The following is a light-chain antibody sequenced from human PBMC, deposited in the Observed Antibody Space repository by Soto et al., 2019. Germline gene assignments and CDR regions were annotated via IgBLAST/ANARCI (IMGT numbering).Light chain of an antibody. V-gene: IGLV2-18*02. CDR2: EVS. CDR3: RSQTSTSTYD. CDR1: SSDVGSYNR. J-gene: IGLJ1*01. Sequence: QSVLTQPPSVSGSPGQSVTISCTGTSSDVGSYNRVSWYQQPPGTAPKLMIYEVSNRPSGVPDRFSGSKSGNTASLTISGLQAEDDSFYYWRSQTSTSTYDFGICTSDTV.